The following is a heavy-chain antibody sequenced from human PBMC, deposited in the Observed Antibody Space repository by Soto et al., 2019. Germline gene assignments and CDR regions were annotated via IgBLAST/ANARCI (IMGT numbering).Heavy chain of an antibody. D-gene: IGHD1-26*01. CDR3: ARVGGRHSGGIDY. Sequence: QVQLVQSGAEVKKPGSSVKVSCKASGGTFSSYSINWVRQAPGQGLEWMGEIIPIFGTANYAQKFQGRGTITADESTSTAYMELSSLRSEDTAVYYCARVGGRHSGGIDYWGQGTLVTVSS. CDR1: GGTFSSYS. CDR2: IIPIFGTA. J-gene: IGHJ4*02. V-gene: IGHV1-69*01.